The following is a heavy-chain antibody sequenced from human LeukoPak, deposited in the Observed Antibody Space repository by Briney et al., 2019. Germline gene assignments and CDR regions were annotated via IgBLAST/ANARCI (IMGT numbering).Heavy chain of an antibody. Sequence: PSETLSLTCAVSGDSITGGNWWSWVRQPPGKGLEWVGEIFHTGNTKFNPSLKSRVTISVDTSKNQFSLKLSSVTAADTAVYYCARDMTDWWFDPWGQGTLVTVSS. J-gene: IGHJ5*02. CDR2: IFHTGNT. CDR3: ARDMTDWWFDP. CDR1: GDSITGGNW. D-gene: IGHD3-9*01. V-gene: IGHV4-4*02.